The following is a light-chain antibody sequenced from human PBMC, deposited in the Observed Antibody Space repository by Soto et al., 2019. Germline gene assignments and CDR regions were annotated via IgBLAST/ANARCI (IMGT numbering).Light chain of an antibody. CDR1: QSLSSW. Sequence: DMQMTQSPSTLSASGGDSVTITCRASQSLSSWLAWYQQKPGKAPKLLIYKVSSLDGGVPSRFSGSGSGTEFTLTISGLQPDDFATYYCQQYHTYPSTFGQGTKVEIK. V-gene: IGKV1-5*03. J-gene: IGKJ1*01. CDR3: QQYHTYPST. CDR2: KVS.